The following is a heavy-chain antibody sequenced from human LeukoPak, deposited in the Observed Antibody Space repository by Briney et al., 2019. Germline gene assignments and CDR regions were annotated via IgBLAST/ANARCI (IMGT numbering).Heavy chain of an antibody. V-gene: IGHV3-53*01. D-gene: IGHD3-22*01. CDR2: IYSGGTT. CDR1: GFTVSSSY. CDR3: ARMLISSGYYVDS. Sequence: GGSLRLSCAASGFTVSSSYMSWVRQAPGKGLEWVSVIYSGGTTYYADSVKGRFTISRDISKNTLYLQMDSLRVEDTAVYYCARMLISSGYYVDSWGQGTLVTVSS. J-gene: IGHJ4*02.